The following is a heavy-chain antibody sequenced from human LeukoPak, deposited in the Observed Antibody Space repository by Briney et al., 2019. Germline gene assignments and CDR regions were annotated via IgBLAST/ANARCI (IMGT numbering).Heavy chain of an antibody. CDR2: ISSSSNTI. V-gene: IGHV3-48*04. Sequence: GGSLRLSCAASGFTFSSYSMNWVRQAPGKGLEWVSYISSSSNTIYYADSVKGRFTISRDNAKNSLYLQMNSLRAEDTAVYYCARPSSSGWFDPWGQRTLVTVSS. CDR1: GFTFSSYS. CDR3: ARPSSSGWFDP. D-gene: IGHD6-6*01. J-gene: IGHJ5*02.